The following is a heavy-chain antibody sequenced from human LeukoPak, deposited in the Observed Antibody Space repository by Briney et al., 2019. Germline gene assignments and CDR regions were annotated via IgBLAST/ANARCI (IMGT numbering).Heavy chain of an antibody. V-gene: IGHV1-69*01. J-gene: IGHJ4*02. Sequence: ASVKVSCKASGGTFSSYAISWVRQAPGQGLEWMGGIIPIFGTANYAQKFQGRVTITADESTSTAYMELSSLRSEDTAVYYCARGSRLVVVAHYFDYWGQGTLVTVSS. D-gene: IGHD2-15*01. CDR1: GGTFSSYA. CDR2: IIPIFGTA. CDR3: ARGSRLVVVAHYFDY.